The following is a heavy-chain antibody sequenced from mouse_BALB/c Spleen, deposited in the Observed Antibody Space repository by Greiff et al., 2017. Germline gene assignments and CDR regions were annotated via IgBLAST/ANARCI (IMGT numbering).Heavy chain of an antibody. Sequence: EVHLVESGGGLVKPGGSLKLSCAASGFTFSSYAMSWVRQTPEKRLEWVATISSGGSYTYYPDSVKGRFTISRDNAKNTLYLQMSSLRSEDTAMYYCARQGLTGGFAYWGQGTLVTVSA. CDR3: ARQGLTGGFAY. CDR2: ISSGGSYT. D-gene: IGHD4-1*01. CDR1: GFTFSSYA. V-gene: IGHV5-9-3*01. J-gene: IGHJ3*01.